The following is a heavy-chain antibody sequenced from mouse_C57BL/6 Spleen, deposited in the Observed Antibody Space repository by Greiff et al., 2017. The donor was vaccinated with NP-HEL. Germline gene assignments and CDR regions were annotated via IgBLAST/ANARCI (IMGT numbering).Heavy chain of an antibody. V-gene: IGHV1-22*01. Sequence: EVQLQQSGPELVKPGASVKMSCKASGYTFTDYNMHWVKQSHGKSLEWIGYINPNNGGTSYNQKFKGKATLTVNKSSRTAYRALRSLTSEDSAVYYCARRIFYYGSSYPDYWGQGTTLTVSS. J-gene: IGHJ2*01. D-gene: IGHD1-1*01. CDR1: GYTFTDYN. CDR3: ARRIFYYGSSYPDY. CDR2: INPNNGGT.